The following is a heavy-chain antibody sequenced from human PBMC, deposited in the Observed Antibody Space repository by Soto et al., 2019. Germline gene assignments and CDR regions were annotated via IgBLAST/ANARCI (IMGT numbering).Heavy chain of an antibody. CDR2: IYPGDSDT. D-gene: IGHD3-22*01. Sequence: GEPLKISCKGSGYSFTSYWIGWVRQMPGKGLEWMGIIYPGDSDTRYSPSFQGQVTISADKSISTAYLQWSSLKASDTDMYYCATSLSDYYASSGYLFDYWGQGTLVTVSS. CDR1: GYSFTSYW. V-gene: IGHV5-51*01. J-gene: IGHJ4*02. CDR3: ATSLSDYYASSGYLFDY.